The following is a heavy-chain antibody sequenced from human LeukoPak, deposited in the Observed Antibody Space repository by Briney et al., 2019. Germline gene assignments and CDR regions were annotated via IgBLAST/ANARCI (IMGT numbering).Heavy chain of an antibody. CDR2: INPSGGST. CDR1: GYTFTNYY. D-gene: IGHD3-10*01. CDR3: ARVDAEGSGVWYFDY. Sequence: ASLKVSCKASGYTFTNYYMHWVRQAPGQGLEWMGIINPSGGSTSYAQKFQGRVTMTRDTSTSTVYMELSSLRSEDTAVYFCARVDAEGSGVWYFDYWGQGTLVTVSS. J-gene: IGHJ4*02. V-gene: IGHV1-46*01.